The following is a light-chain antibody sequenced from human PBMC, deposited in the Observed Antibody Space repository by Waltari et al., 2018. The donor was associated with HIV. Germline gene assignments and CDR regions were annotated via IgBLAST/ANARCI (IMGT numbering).Light chain of an antibody. CDR3: QVWISPNDQLNWV. CDR1: NIGSKS. V-gene: IGLV3-21*02. CDR2: DGR. J-gene: IGLJ3*02. Sequence: SYVLTQPPSVSVAPGQTARITCGGDNIGSKSVHWYQQMPGQAPVLVVSDGRDRPSGIPERISGSNSGNTATLTISRVEAGDEADYYCQVWISPNDQLNWVFGGGTKLTVL.